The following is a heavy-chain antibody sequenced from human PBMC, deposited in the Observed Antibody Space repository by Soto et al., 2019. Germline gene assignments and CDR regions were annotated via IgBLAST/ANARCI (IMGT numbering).Heavy chain of an antibody. V-gene: IGHV1-3*01. D-gene: IGHD2-21*02. Sequence: ASVKVSCKASGFTFTNYALHWVRQAPGQRLEWMGWINAGNGNTKYAQKFQGRVTITRDTSASTAYVELRSLRAEDTAVYYCAKDPLAYCGGDCPYNWFDPWGQGTLVTVSS. J-gene: IGHJ5*02. CDR1: GFTFTNYA. CDR3: AKDPLAYCGGDCPYNWFDP. CDR2: INAGNGNT.